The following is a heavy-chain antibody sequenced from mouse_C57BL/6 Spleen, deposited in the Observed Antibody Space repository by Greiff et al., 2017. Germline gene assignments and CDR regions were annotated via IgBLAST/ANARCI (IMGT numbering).Heavy chain of an antibody. CDR3: ARLYDYDGPHFDY. CDR1: GYTFTSYW. J-gene: IGHJ2*01. V-gene: IGHV1-7*01. Sequence: VQLQQSGAELAKPGASVKLSCKASGYTFTSYWMHWVKQRPGQGLEWIGYINPSSGYTKYNQKVKDKATLTADKSSSTAYMQLSSLTYEDSAVYYCARLYDYDGPHFDYWGQGTTLTVSS. D-gene: IGHD2-4*01. CDR2: INPSSGYT.